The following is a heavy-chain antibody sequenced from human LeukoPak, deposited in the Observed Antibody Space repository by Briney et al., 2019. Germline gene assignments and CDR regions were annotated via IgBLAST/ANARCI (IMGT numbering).Heavy chain of an antibody. J-gene: IGHJ6*01. CDR1: GITFSSYG. D-gene: IGHD1-14*01. CDR2: ISGSGVNT. Sequence: GGSLRLSCAGSGITFSSYGMSWVRQAPGKGLELVPAISGSGVNTYYADYVKGRFTISRDNSKNTLYVQMNGLRVEDTAGDYCARETDDCYFGMDVWGQGATVTVSS. CDR3: ARETDDCYFGMDV. V-gene: IGHV3-23*01.